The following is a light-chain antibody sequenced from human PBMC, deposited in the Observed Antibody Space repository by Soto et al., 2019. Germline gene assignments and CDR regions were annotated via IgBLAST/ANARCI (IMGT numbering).Light chain of an antibody. V-gene: IGKV1-5*03. J-gene: IGKJ1*01. CDR2: KAS. Sequence: DIQMTQSPSTLSGSVGARVTITCRASQTISSWLAWYQQKPGKAPKLLIYKASTLKSGVPSRFSGSGSGTDFTLTISSLQPEDFATYYCQQSYSTLRTFGQGTKVDIK. CDR3: QQSYSTLRT. CDR1: QTISSW.